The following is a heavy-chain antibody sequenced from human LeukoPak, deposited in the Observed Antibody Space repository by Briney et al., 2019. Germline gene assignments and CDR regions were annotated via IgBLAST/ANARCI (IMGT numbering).Heavy chain of an antibody. CDR1: GFTFSNYA. CDR2: ISYDGSNK. D-gene: IGHD6-13*01. J-gene: IGHJ4*02. CDR3: AKEHNSSSWYYFDY. Sequence: GGSLRLSCAASGFTFSNYAMYWVRQAPGKGLEWVAVISYDGSNKYYADSVKGRFTISRDNSKNTLYLQMNSLRAEDTAVYYCAKEHNSSSWYYFDYWGQGTLVTVSS. V-gene: IGHV3-30*04.